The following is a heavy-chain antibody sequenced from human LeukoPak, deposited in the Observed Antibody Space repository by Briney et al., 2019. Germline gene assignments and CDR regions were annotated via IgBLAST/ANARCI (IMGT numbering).Heavy chain of an antibody. CDR1: GYTFTSYG. D-gene: IGHD2-2*01. J-gene: IGHJ6*02. CDR3: ARDSSRLYSNYGMDV. CDR2: ISAYNGNT. V-gene: IGHV1-18*01. Sequence: ASVKVSCKASGYTFTSYGISWVRQAPGQGLEWMGWISAYNGNTNYAQKFQGRVTITADESTSTAYMELSSLRSEDTAVYYCARDSSRLYSNYGMDVWGQGTTVTVSS.